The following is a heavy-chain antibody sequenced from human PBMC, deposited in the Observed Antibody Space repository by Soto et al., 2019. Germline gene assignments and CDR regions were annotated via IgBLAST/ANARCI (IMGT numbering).Heavy chain of an antibody. V-gene: IGHV3-48*03. CDR3: ARSSGWYFDL. J-gene: IGHJ2*01. Sequence: SGGSLRLSCAASGFTFSSYEMNWVRQAPGKGLEWVSYISSSGSTIYYADSVKGRFTISRGNAKNSLYLQMNSLRAEDTAVYYCARSSGWYFDLWGRGTLVTVSS. CDR2: ISSSGSTI. CDR1: GFTFSSYE.